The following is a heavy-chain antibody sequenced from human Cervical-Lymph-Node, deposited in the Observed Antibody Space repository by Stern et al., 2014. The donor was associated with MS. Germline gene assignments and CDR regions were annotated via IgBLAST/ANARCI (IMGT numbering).Heavy chain of an antibody. CDR3: ARSDDSSSWYSGGAY. CDR2: ITTSGSYK. D-gene: IGHD6-13*01. V-gene: IGHV3-21*01. J-gene: IGHJ1*01. Sequence: EVQLEESGGGLAKPGGSLRLSCAASGFDFSKFTMNWLRQAPGKGLEWVSSITTSGSYKHYADSVKGRYIVSRDNANNSMHLQMNTLRGEDTAIYYCARSDDSSSWYSGGAYWGQGILVTVSS. CDR1: GFDFSKFT.